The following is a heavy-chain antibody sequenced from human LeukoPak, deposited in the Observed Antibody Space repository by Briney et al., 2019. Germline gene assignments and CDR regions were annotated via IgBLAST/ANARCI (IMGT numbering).Heavy chain of an antibody. V-gene: IGHV4-30-2*01. Sequence: PSETLSLTCAVSGGSISSGGYSWSWIRQPPGKGLEWIGYIYHSRSTYYNPSLKSRVTISVDRSKNQFSLKLSSVTAADTAVYYCARDSSYCSSTSCPYYYHYGMDVWGQGTTVTVSS. CDR3: ARDSSYCSSTSCPYYYHYGMDV. D-gene: IGHD2-2*01. J-gene: IGHJ6*02. CDR2: IYHSRST. CDR1: GGSISSGGYS.